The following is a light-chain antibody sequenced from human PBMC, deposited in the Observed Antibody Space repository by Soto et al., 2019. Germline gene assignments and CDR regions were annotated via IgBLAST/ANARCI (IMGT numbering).Light chain of an antibody. CDR3: QQYNTYPYT. J-gene: IGKJ2*01. CDR1: RTISTW. Sequence: EIQMTQSPSTLSAAVGDRVTIICRASRTISTWLAWYQQKPGKAPNLLIYMASSLESGVPSRFSGSGSGTEFTLTISSLQPDDFATYYCQQYNTYPYTFGQGTKLEIK. CDR2: MAS. V-gene: IGKV1-5*03.